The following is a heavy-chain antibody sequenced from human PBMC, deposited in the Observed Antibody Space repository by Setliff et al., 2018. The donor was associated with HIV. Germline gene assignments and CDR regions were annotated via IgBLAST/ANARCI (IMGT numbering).Heavy chain of an antibody. Sequence: SETLSLTCTVSGGSISNYYWSWIRQPAEKGLEWIGRIYSSGRTNYNPSLKSRVTMSLDTSKNQFSLKLSSVTAADTAFYYCARDSSTWYLNGDDWFDPWGQGTLVTVS. CDR3: ARDSSTWYLNGDDWFDP. CDR1: GGSISNYY. J-gene: IGHJ5*02. CDR2: IYSSGRT. V-gene: IGHV4-4*07. D-gene: IGHD6-13*01.